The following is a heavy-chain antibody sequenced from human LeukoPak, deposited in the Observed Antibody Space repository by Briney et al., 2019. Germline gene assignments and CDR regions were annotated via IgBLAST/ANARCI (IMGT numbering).Heavy chain of an antibody. CDR1: GCAFSSYS. CDR3: ARDRVAAAGDAFDI. J-gene: IGHJ3*02. V-gene: IGHV3-21*01. Sequence: GGSLRLSCAASGCAFSSYSMNWVRQAPGKGLEWVSSISSSSSYIYYADSVKGRFTISRDNAKNSLYLQMNSLRAEDTAVYYCARDRVAAAGDAFDIWGQGTMVTVSS. D-gene: IGHD6-13*01. CDR2: ISSSSSYI.